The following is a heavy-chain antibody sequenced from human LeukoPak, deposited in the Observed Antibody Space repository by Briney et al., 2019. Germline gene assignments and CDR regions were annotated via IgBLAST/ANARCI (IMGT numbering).Heavy chain of an antibody. CDR3: AKATVNYQQQLVRRTLSPDY. D-gene: IGHD6-13*01. CDR2: ISGSGGST. J-gene: IGHJ4*02. Sequence: PGGSLRLSCAASGFTFSSYAMSWVRQAPGKGLEWVSAISGSGGSTYYADSVKGRFTISRDNSKNTLYLQMNSLRAEDTAVYYCAKATVNYQQQLVRRTLSPDYWGQGTLVTVSS. V-gene: IGHV3-23*01. CDR1: GFTFSSYA.